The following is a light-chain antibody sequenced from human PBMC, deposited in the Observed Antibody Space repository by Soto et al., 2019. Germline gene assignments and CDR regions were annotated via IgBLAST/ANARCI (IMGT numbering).Light chain of an antibody. CDR3: QQYTDYPWT. CDR1: QSISSW. Sequence: DIQMTQSPFTLSASVGDRVTITCRASQSISSWLAWYQQKPGKAPKLLIYKASNLESGVPSRFSGSGSGTEFTLTISSLQPDDFASYYCQQYTDYPWTFGQGTKVEIK. V-gene: IGKV1-5*03. CDR2: KAS. J-gene: IGKJ1*01.